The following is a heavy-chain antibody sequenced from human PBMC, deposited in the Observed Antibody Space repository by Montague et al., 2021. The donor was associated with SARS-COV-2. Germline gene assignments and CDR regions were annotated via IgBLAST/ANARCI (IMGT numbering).Heavy chain of an antibody. CDR1: GASIRSNNW. CDR2: TYHSGST. V-gene: IGHV4-4*02. CDR3: ARLGVVPSPRTFDP. Sequence: SETLSLTCEVSGASIRSNNWWIWVRQSPGKGLEWIGETYHSGSTNYNPSLRGRVTISVDKSKNQFSLKVNSVSAADTAVYYCARLGVVPSPRTFDPWGQGTLVTVSS. J-gene: IGHJ5*02. D-gene: IGHD3-10*01.